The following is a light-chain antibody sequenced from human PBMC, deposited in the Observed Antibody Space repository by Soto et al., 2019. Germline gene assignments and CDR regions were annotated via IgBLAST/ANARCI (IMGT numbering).Light chain of an antibody. V-gene: IGKV1-27*01. Sequence: DIQMTQSPSSLSASVGDRVTITCRASQGISNFLAWYQRKPGKVPELLISAASTLQSGVPSRFSGSGSGTDFTLTITSLQPEDVATYYCQKYSSVITFGQGTRLEIK. CDR3: QKYSSVIT. J-gene: IGKJ5*01. CDR1: QGISNF. CDR2: AAS.